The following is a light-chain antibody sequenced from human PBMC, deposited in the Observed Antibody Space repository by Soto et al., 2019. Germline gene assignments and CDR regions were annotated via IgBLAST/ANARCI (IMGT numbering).Light chain of an antibody. V-gene: IGKV3-15*01. CDR2: GAS. J-gene: IGKJ5*01. CDR3: QQSHSFPLT. Sequence: SPAARATHSCGVSQSIRSNLAWYQQRPGKAPRLLMYGASTRADGIPARFSGSASGTDFTLTISSLQPEDFATYYCQQSHSFPLTFGQGTRLEIK. CDR1: QSIRSN.